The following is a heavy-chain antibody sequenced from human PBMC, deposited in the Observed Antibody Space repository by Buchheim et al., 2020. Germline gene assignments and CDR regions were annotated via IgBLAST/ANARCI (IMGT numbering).Heavy chain of an antibody. Sequence: QVQLVESGGGVVQPGRSLRLSCAASGFTFSSYAMHWVRQAPGKGLEWVAVISYDGSNKYYADSVKGRFTISRDNSKNTLYLQMNSLRAEDTAVYYCARGFYWFDPWDQGTL. CDR2: ISYDGSNK. CDR3: ARGFYWFDP. J-gene: IGHJ5*02. V-gene: IGHV3-30-3*01. D-gene: IGHD3-10*01. CDR1: GFTFSSYA.